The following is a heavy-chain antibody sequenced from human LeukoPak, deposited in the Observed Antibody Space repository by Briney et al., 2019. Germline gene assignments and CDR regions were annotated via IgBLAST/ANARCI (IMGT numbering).Heavy chain of an antibody. D-gene: IGHD3-9*01. V-gene: IGHV3-30*02. CDR3: AKGYANGWNFEDY. Sequence: PGGSLRLSCAASGFTFSNYGMFWVRQAPGKGLEHVAFIWYDGTNEHYVDSVKGRLTISRDNYRNTLYLQMNSVRPEDTAVYYCAKGYANGWNFEDYWGQGTLVTVSS. J-gene: IGHJ4*02. CDR1: GFTFSNYG. CDR2: IWYDGTNE.